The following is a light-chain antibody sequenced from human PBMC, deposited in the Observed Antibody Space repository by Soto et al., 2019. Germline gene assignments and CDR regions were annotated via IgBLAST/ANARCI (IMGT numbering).Light chain of an antibody. CDR3: QVWESSTDHVV. CDR1: NIGSKS. Sequence: SYVLTQPPSVSVAPGKTARITCGGNNIGSKSVHWYQQKPGQAPVLVIYYNTDRPSGIPERFSGSNSGNTATLTISRVEAGDEADYYCQVWESSTDHVVFGGGTKLTVL. J-gene: IGLJ3*02. CDR2: YNT. V-gene: IGLV3-21*01.